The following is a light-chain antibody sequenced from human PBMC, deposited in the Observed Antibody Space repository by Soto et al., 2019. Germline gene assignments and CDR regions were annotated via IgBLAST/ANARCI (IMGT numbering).Light chain of an antibody. V-gene: IGKV3-11*01. J-gene: IGKJ5*01. CDR3: QQRSNWPPIT. CDR2: DAS. Sequence: EIVMTQSPATLSVSPGERVTLSCRASQSVSRNLAWYQQKPGQAPRLLIYDASNRATGIPARFSGGGSGTDFTLTIDNLEPEDFAIYYCQQRSNWPPITFGQGTRLEIK. CDR1: QSVSRN.